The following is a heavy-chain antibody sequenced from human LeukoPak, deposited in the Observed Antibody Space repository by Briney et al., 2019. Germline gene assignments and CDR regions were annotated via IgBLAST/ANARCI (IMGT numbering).Heavy chain of an antibody. J-gene: IGHJ4*02. Sequence: GGSLRLSCAASGFTVSSNYMIWVRPAPGKGLEGVSIIYSGGSTYYADSVKGRFTLSRDSSKNALYLQMNSLRAEDTAVYYCASGGGSSWYFDYWGQGTLVTVSS. CDR1: GFTVSSNY. CDR2: IYSGGST. D-gene: IGHD6-13*01. V-gene: IGHV3-53*01. CDR3: ASGGGSSWYFDY.